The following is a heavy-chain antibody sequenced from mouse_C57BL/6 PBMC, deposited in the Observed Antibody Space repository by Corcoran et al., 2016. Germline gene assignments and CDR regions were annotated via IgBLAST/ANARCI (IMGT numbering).Heavy chain of an antibody. D-gene: IGHD2-3*01. V-gene: IGHV1-15*01. CDR1: GYTFTDYE. Sequence: QVQLQQSGAELVRPGASVTLSCKASGYTFTDYEMHWVKQTPVHGLEWIGAIDPETGGTAYNQKFKGKAILTADKSSSTAYMELRSLTSEDSAVYYCTRYDGYSQWYFDVWGTGTTVTVSS. CDR2: IDPETGGT. J-gene: IGHJ1*03. CDR3: TRYDGYSQWYFDV.